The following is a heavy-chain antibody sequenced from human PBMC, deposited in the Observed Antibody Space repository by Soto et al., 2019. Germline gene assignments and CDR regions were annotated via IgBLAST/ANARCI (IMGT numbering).Heavy chain of an antibody. CDR1: GFTVSNNY. CDR2: IQGGGSI. Sequence: EVLLDESGGGFVQPGGSLRLSCAASGFTVSNNYMTWVRQAPGKRLEWVSVIQGGGSISYADSVMDRFTISRDSSKNTVFLDMNSLRPEDTAVYFCARGEGSGSNALRDWGQGTLVTVSS. J-gene: IGHJ4*02. CDR3: ARGEGSGSNALRD. V-gene: IGHV3-66*01. D-gene: IGHD3-10*01.